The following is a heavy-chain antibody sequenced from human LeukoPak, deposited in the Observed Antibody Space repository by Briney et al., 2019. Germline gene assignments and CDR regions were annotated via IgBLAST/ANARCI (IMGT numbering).Heavy chain of an antibody. V-gene: IGHV3-66*01. CDR3: VKDLSGRYSFDY. CDR2: IYTGGNT. D-gene: IGHD1-26*01. Sequence: GGSLRLSCAASGFTVSSNYMNWVRQAPGRGLEWLPVIYTGGNTYYADSVKGRFTISRDNSKNTVFLQMNSLRAEDTAVYYCVKDLSGRYSFDYWGQGALVTVSS. CDR1: GFTVSSNY. J-gene: IGHJ4*02.